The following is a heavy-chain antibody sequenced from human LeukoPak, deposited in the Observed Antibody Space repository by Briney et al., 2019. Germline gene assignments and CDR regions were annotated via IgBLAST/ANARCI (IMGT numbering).Heavy chain of an antibody. CDR2: ISSSGGTI. J-gene: IGHJ4*02. Sequence: GGSLRLSCEASGFIFGSYEMNWVRQAPGRGLEWVSYISSSGGTIFHADSVKGRFTISRDNAKNSVFLQISSLRVEDTAIYYCARASFSSSWSYFFDYWGQGTLVTVSS. CDR1: GFIFGSYE. CDR3: ARASFSSSWSYFFDY. V-gene: IGHV3-48*03. D-gene: IGHD6-13*01.